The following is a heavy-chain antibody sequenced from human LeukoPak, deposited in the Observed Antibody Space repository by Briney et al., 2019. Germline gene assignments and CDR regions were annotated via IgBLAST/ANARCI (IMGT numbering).Heavy chain of an antibody. CDR2: IDPSGGTT. V-gene: IGHV1-46*01. CDR3: ARGVEMATIGY. CDR1: GYTFTNYY. J-gene: IGHJ4*02. Sequence: ASVKVSCKPSGYTFTNYYLHWVRQAPGQGLEWMGIIDPSGGTTSYAQKFQGRVTMTRDMSTSTVYMEVSSLRSEDTAEYYCARGVEMATIGYWGQGTLVTVSS. D-gene: IGHD5-24*01.